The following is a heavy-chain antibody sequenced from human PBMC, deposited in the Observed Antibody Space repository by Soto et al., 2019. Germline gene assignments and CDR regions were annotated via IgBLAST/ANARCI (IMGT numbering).Heavy chain of an antibody. V-gene: IGHV1-2*04. Sequence: ASVKVSCKASGYTFTGYYMHWVRQAPGQGLEWMGWINPNSGGTNYAQKFQGWVTMTRDTSISTAYMELSRLRPDDTAVYYCARGYCSGGSCYPPYYGMDVWGQGTTVTVSS. CDR2: INPNSGGT. CDR3: ARGYCSGGSCYPPYYGMDV. D-gene: IGHD2-15*01. CDR1: GYTFTGYY. J-gene: IGHJ6*02.